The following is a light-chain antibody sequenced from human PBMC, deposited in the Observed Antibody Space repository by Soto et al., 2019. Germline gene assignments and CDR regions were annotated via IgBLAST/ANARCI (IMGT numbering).Light chain of an antibody. CDR2: DVS. Sequence: QSALIQPASVSGSPGQSITISCTGTSSDVGGYNYVSWYQQHPGKAPKLMIYDVSNRPSGVSNRFSGSKSGNTASLTISGLQAEDEADYYCSSYTSSSPDVVFGGGTKLTVL. V-gene: IGLV2-14*01. J-gene: IGLJ2*01. CDR1: SSDVGGYNY. CDR3: SSYTSSSPDVV.